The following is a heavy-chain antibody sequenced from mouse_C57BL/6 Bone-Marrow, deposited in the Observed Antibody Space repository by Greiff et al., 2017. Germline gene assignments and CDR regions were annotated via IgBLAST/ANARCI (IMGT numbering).Heavy chain of an antibody. CDR1: GYTFTSYW. Sequence: QVQLQQPGAELVKPGASVKLSCKASGYTFTSYWMHWVKQRPGQGLEWIGMIHPNSGSTNYNEKFKSKATLTVDKSSSTAYMQLSSLTSEDSAVYYWSRRSITTVVLYYFDYWGQGTTLTVSS. CDR2: IHPNSGST. J-gene: IGHJ2*01. D-gene: IGHD1-1*01. V-gene: IGHV1-64*01. CDR3: SRRSITTVVLYYFDY.